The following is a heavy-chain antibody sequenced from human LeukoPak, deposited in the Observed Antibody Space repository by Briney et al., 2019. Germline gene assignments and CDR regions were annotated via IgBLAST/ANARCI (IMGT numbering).Heavy chain of an antibody. CDR2: FDPEDGET. Sequence: GASVKVSCKVSGYTLTELSMHWVRQAPGKGLEWMGGFDPEDGETIYAQKFQGRVTITADESTSTAYMELSSLRSEDTAVYYCARKLDYGDYFDYWGQGTLVTVSS. J-gene: IGHJ4*02. CDR1: GYTLTELS. D-gene: IGHD4-17*01. CDR3: ARKLDYGDYFDY. V-gene: IGHV1-24*01.